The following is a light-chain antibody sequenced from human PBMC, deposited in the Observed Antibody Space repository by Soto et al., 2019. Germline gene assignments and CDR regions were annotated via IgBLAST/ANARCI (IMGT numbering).Light chain of an antibody. CDR3: QQRSNWLT. Sequence: EIVMTQSPATLSVSPGGRATLSCRASQSISDTLAWHQQKPGQAPRLLIHGASTRAPGFPARFSGSGSGTDFTLTISSLEPEDFAVYYCQQRSNWLTFGGGTKVDIK. CDR1: QSISDT. V-gene: IGKV3-15*01. CDR2: GAS. J-gene: IGKJ4*01.